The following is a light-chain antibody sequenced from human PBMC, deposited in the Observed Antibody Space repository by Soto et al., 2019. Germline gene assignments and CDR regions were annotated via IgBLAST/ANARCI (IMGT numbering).Light chain of an antibody. V-gene: IGKV1-5*03. Sequence: DIQMTQSPSTLSASVGDRVTITCRASLSISSWLAWYQQKPGKAPKLLIQKASSLESGVPSRFSGSGSGTEFTLTISSLQPDDFATYYCQQYSTYPLIFGGGTKVEIK. CDR1: LSISSW. J-gene: IGKJ4*01. CDR3: QQYSTYPLI. CDR2: KAS.